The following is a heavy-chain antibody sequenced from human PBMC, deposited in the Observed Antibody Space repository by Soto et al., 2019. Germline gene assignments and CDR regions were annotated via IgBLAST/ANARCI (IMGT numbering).Heavy chain of an antibody. CDR1: GGTFSSYA. CDR3: ARERGNNWNFQTPFDY. Sequence: GASVKVSCKASGGTFSSYAISWVRQAPGQGLEWMGGIIPIFGTANYAQKFQGRVTITADESTSTAYMELSSLRSEDTAVYYCARERGNNWNFQTPFDYWGQGTLVTVSS. D-gene: IGHD1-7*01. V-gene: IGHV1-69*13. J-gene: IGHJ4*02. CDR2: IIPIFGTA.